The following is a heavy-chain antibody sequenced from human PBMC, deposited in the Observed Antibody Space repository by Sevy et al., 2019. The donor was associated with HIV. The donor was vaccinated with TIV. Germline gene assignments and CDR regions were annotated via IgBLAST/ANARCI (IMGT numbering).Heavy chain of an antibody. Sequence: GGSLRLSCAASGFTISRYWMHWVRQAPGKGLVWVSRINSDGSSTSYADSVKGRFTISRDNAKNTLYLQMNSLRAEDTAVYYCARDGDYYDPGYFQHWGQGTLVTVSS. J-gene: IGHJ1*01. D-gene: IGHD3-22*01. CDR1: GFTISRYW. CDR2: INSDGSST. CDR3: ARDGDYYDPGYFQH. V-gene: IGHV3-74*01.